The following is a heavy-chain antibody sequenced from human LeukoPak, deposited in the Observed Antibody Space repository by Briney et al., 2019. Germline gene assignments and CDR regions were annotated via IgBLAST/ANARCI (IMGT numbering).Heavy chain of an antibody. CDR1: GGTFSSYA. V-gene: IGHV1-69*05. CDR3: ARVSIVGATYFDY. CDR2: IIPIFGTA. J-gene: IGHJ4*02. D-gene: IGHD1-26*01. Sequence: GASVKVSCKASGGTFSSYAISWVRQAPGQGLEWMGGIIPIFGTANYAQKFQGRVTITTDESTSTAYMELRSLRSDDTAVYYCARVSIVGATYFDYWGQGTLVTVSS.